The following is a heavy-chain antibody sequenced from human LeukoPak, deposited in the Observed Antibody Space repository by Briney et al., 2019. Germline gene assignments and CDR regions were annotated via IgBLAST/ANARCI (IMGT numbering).Heavy chain of an antibody. CDR3: AREARSSSSCYFHFDY. CDR2: ISSSSNYI. D-gene: IGHD2-2*01. J-gene: IGHJ4*02. Sequence: GGSLRLSCAASGFTFSSYSMSWVRQAPGKGLEWVSSISSSSNYIYYADSVKGRFTISRDNAKNSLYLQMNSLRAEDTAVYYCAREARSSSSCYFHFDYWGQGTLVTVSS. V-gene: IGHV3-21*01. CDR1: GFTFSSYS.